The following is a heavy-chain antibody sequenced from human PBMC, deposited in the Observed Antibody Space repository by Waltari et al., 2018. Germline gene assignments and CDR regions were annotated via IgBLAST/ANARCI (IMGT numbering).Heavy chain of an antibody. J-gene: IGHJ5*02. CDR3: ARGGGGDWEWFDP. CDR1: GCYISGFY. Sequence: QVQLQESGPSLLKPSETLSLLCTVSGCYISGFYWSWVRQPPGKGLDWIGYIYYTGSTNFNPSLKSRVTMSVDTSKNQFSLKLSSVTAADTAFYYCARGGGGDWEWFDPWGQGTLVTVSS. V-gene: IGHV4-59*01. CDR2: IYYTGST. D-gene: IGHD2-21*02.